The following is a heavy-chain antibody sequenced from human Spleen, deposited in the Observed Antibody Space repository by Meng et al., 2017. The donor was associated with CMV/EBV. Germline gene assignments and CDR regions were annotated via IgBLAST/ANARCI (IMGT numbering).Heavy chain of an antibody. CDR3: ASGWDYYYGMDV. Sequence: ASVKVSCKASGYTFTSYYMHWVRQAPGQGLEWMGWIHPSSGGTNYAQKFQGRVAMSSDTSITTGYMELTRLRFDDTAVYYCASGWDYYYGMDVWGQGTTVTVSS. CDR1: GYTFTSYY. V-gene: IGHV1-2*02. D-gene: IGHD6-19*01. CDR2: IHPSSGGT. J-gene: IGHJ6*02.